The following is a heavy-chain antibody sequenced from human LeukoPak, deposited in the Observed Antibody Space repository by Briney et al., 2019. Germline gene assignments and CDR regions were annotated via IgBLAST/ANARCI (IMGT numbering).Heavy chain of an antibody. CDR1: GYTFTSYY. D-gene: IGHD3-3*01. V-gene: IGHV1-46*01. J-gene: IGHJ4*02. Sequence: ASVKVSCKASGYTFTSYYMHWVRQAPGQGLEWMGIINPSGGSTSYAQKFQGRVTMTRDMSTSTVYMELSSLRSEDTAVYYCARLYDFWSGYYTGGFDYWGQGTLVTVSS. CDR3: ARLYDFWSGYYTGGFDY. CDR2: INPSGGST.